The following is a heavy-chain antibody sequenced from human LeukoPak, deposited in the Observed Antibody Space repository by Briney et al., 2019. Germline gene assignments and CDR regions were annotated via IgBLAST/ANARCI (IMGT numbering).Heavy chain of an antibody. V-gene: IGHV1-46*01. Sequence: GASVKVSCKASGYTFTSYYMHWVRQAPGQGLEWMGIINPSGGSTSYAQKFQGRGTMTRDTSTSTVYMGLSSLRSEDTAVYYCARVPMVRGVIGYYGMDVWGKGTTVTVSS. CDR3: ARVPMVRGVIGYYGMDV. CDR1: GYTFTSYY. D-gene: IGHD3-10*01. J-gene: IGHJ6*04. CDR2: INPSGGST.